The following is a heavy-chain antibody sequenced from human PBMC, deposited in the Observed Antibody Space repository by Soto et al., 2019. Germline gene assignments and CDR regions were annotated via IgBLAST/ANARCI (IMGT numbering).Heavy chain of an antibody. CDR2: IYYSRST. Sequence: QVQLQESGPGLVKPSQTLSLTCTVSGGSISSGGYYWSWIRQHPGKGLGWIGYIYYSRSTYYNPTLMCRVTKSLATSNNQFSLKVDSVTAADTPVYYCAEYSYGMYYFDYWGQGTLDTVSS. D-gene: IGHD5-18*01. CDR1: GGSISSGGYY. CDR3: AEYSYGMYYFDY. V-gene: IGHV4-31*03. J-gene: IGHJ4*02.